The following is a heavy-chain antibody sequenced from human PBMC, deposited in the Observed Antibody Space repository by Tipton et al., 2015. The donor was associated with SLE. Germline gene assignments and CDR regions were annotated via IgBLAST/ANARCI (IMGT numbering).Heavy chain of an antibody. CDR3: ASQPIAAAGTSNYFDY. CDR1: GGSISSYY. V-gene: IGHV4-59*08. D-gene: IGHD6-13*01. Sequence: TLSLTCTVSGGSISSYYWSWIRQPPGKGLEWIGYIYYSGSTNYNPSLKSRVTISVDTSKNQFSLKLSSVTAADTAVYYCASQPIAAAGTSNYFDYWGQGTLVTVSS. CDR2: IYYSGST. J-gene: IGHJ4*02.